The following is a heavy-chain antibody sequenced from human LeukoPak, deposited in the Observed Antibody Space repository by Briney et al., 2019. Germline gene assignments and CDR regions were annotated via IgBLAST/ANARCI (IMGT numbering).Heavy chain of an antibody. CDR3: ARGESLGC. D-gene: IGHD3-10*01. Sequence: VGSLRLSCAASGFTFSSYTMNWVRQAPGKGLEWVSYISGSSSIIYYADSVKGRFTISRDNAKNSLYLQMNSLRAEDTAVYYCARGESLGCWGQGTLVTVSS. CDR1: GFTFSSYT. J-gene: IGHJ4*02. CDR2: ISGSSSII. V-gene: IGHV3-48*01.